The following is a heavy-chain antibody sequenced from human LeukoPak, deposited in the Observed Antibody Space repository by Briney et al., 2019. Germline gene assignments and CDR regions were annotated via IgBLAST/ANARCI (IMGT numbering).Heavy chain of an antibody. Sequence: GGSLRLSCAASGFTFTTYSMNWLRQAPGKGLEWVSYISSSSTTIYYADSVKGRFTISRDNAKNSLYLQMNSLRAEDTALYYCATTYCSSSSCYHYFDYWGQGTLVTVSS. CDR1: GFTFTTYS. J-gene: IGHJ4*02. CDR2: ISSSSTTI. D-gene: IGHD2-2*01. CDR3: ATTYCSSSSCYHYFDY. V-gene: IGHV3-48*01.